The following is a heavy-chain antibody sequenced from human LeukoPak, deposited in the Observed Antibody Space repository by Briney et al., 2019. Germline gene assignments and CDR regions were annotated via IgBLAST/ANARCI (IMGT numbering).Heavy chain of an antibody. Sequence: SETLSLTCTVSGGSISSHYWSWIRQPPGKGLEWIGYIYYSGSTNYNPSLKSRVTISVDTSKNQFSLKLSSVTAADTAVYYCARVPRGSYYFDYWGQGTLVTVSS. CDR1: GGSISSHY. J-gene: IGHJ4*02. D-gene: IGHD1-26*01. CDR2: IYYSGST. V-gene: IGHV4-59*11. CDR3: ARVPRGSYYFDY.